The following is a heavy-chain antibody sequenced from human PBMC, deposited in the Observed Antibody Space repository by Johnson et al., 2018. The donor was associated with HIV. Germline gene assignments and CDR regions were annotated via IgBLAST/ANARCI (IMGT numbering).Heavy chain of an antibody. J-gene: IGHJ3*02. CDR2: INWNGGNT. CDR1: RFTFDDYG. Sequence: EKLVESGGGVVKPGGSLRLSCAASRFTFDDYGMSWVRQAPGKGLEWVSGINWNGGNTDYADSVKGRFTISRDNSKNTLYLQMNSLRAEDTAVYSCARVMGATQVMGAFDIWGQGTMVTVSS. V-gene: IGHV3-20*04. D-gene: IGHD1-26*01. CDR3: ARVMGATQVMGAFDI.